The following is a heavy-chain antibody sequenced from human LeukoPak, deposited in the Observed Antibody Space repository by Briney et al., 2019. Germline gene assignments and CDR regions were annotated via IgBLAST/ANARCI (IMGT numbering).Heavy chain of an antibody. Sequence: VASVKVSCKASGYTFTGYYMHWARQAPGQGLEWMGWINPNSGGTNYAQKFQGRVTMTRDMSISTAYMELSRLRSDDTAVYYCARAPEEMATITFDYWGQGTLVTVSS. D-gene: IGHD5-24*01. CDR3: ARAPEEMATITFDY. V-gene: IGHV1-2*02. CDR2: INPNSGGT. CDR1: GYTFTGYY. J-gene: IGHJ4*02.